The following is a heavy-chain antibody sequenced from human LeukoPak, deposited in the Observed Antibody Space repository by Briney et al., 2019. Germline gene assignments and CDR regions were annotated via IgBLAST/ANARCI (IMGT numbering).Heavy chain of an antibody. J-gene: IGHJ4*02. CDR2: IRGSGVST. CDR3: ARDRSYNGGAFDY. V-gene: IGHV3-23*01. Sequence: PGGSLRLSCAASGFTFSSYAMSRVRQALGKGLEWVSDIRGSGVSTYYADSVKGRFTISRDNSRNTLYVQMNSLRAEDTAVYYCARDRSYNGGAFDYWGQGTLVTVSS. D-gene: IGHD3-10*01. CDR1: GFTFSSYA.